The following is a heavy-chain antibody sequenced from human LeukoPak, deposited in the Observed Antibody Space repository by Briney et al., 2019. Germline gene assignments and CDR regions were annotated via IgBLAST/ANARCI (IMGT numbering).Heavy chain of an antibody. Sequence: ASVKVSCKASGYTFTGYYMHWVRQAPGQGLEWMGWISAQHGQTEYAPNSQDRVTMTTDTDMNTAYMELRSLRSDDTAVYYCVGSLGYCTSNFCYLKYWGQGTLVTVSS. CDR3: VGSLGYCTSNFCYLKY. D-gene: IGHD2-2*01. CDR1: GYTFTGYY. CDR2: ISAQHGQT. J-gene: IGHJ4*02. V-gene: IGHV1-18*04.